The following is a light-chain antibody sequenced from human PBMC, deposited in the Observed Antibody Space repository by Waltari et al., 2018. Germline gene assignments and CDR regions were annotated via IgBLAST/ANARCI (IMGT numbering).Light chain of an antibody. CDR3: QQYYSTPLT. J-gene: IGKJ4*01. Sequence: DIVMTQSPDSLAVSLGERATINCKSSQSVLYSSNNKNYLAWYQQKPGHPPKLLIYWASTRESGVPDRFSGSGSGTDVTLTISSLQAEDVAVYYCQQYYSTPLTFGGGTKVEIK. CDR1: QSVLYSSNNKNY. V-gene: IGKV4-1*01. CDR2: WAS.